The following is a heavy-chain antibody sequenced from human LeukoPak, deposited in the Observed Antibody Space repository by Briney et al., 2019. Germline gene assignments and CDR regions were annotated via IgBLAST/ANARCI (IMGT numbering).Heavy chain of an antibody. V-gene: IGHV4-59*01. D-gene: IGHD6-19*01. Sequence: PSETLSLTCTVSGGSISSYYWSWIRQPPGKGLEWTGYISDSGSTNSNPSLKSRLTISVDTSKNQFSLKLSSVTAADTAVYYCARTRYSSGWFFDYWGQGTLVTVSS. CDR2: ISDSGST. CDR1: GGSISSYY. J-gene: IGHJ4*02. CDR3: ARTRYSSGWFFDY.